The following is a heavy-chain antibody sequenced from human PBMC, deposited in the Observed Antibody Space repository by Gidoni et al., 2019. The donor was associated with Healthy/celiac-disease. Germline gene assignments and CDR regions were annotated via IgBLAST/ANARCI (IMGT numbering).Heavy chain of an antibody. Sequence: QVQLVQSGAEVKKPGASVKVSCKASGYTFTSYDINWVRQATGQGLEWMGWMNPNSGNTGYAQKFQGRVTMTRNTSISTAYMELSSLRSEDTAVYYCARADPYIWGSYRSDAFDIWGQGTMVTVSS. CDR1: GYTFTSYD. CDR3: ARADPYIWGSYRSDAFDI. D-gene: IGHD3-16*02. J-gene: IGHJ3*02. V-gene: IGHV1-8*01. CDR2: MNPNSGNT.